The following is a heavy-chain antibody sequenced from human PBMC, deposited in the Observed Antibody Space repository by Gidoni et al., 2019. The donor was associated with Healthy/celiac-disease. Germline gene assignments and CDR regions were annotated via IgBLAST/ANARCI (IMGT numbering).Heavy chain of an antibody. CDR2: ISAYNGNT. V-gene: IGHV1-18*01. D-gene: IGHD1-26*01. J-gene: IGHJ5*02. CDR3: ARDRALGREEWELPTFDP. Sequence: QVQLVQSGAEVKKPGASVKVSCKASVYTFTSYGISWVRQAPGQGLEWMGWISAYNGNTNYAQKLQGRVTMTTDTSTSTAYMELRSLRSDDTAVYYCARDRALGREEWELPTFDPWGQGTLVTVSS. CDR1: VYTFTSYG.